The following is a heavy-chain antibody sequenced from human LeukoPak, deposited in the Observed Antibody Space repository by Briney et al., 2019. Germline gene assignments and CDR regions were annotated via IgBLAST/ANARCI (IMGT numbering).Heavy chain of an antibody. Sequence: GASVKVSCKASGGTFSSYAISWVRQAPGQGLEWMGGIIPIFGTANYAQKFQGRVTITTDESTSTACMELSSLRSEDTAVYYCARDSGLGYYDSSGYLYFDYWGQGTLVTVSS. CDR1: GGTFSSYA. V-gene: IGHV1-69*05. CDR2: IIPIFGTA. CDR3: ARDSGLGYYDSSGYLYFDY. J-gene: IGHJ4*02. D-gene: IGHD3-22*01.